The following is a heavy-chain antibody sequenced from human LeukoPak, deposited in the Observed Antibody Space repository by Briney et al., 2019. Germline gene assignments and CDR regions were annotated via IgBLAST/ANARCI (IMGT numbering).Heavy chain of an antibody. Sequence: ASVKVSCKASGYTFTGYFMHWVRQAPGQGLEWMGWINPNSGGTNYAQKFQGRVTMTRDTSISTAYMELSRLRSGDTAVYYCSKDYGDSTDHYYDCYMDVWGEGTTVSVSS. CDR1: GYTFTGYF. CDR2: INPNSGGT. J-gene: IGHJ6*03. CDR3: SKDYGDSTDHYYDCYMDV. V-gene: IGHV1-2*02. D-gene: IGHD4-17*01.